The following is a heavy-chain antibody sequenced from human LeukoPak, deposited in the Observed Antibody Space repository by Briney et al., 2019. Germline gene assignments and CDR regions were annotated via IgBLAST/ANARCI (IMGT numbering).Heavy chain of an antibody. CDR2: INHSGST. J-gene: IGHJ4*02. CDR3: ASGRQWLARSPLFFDY. D-gene: IGHD6-19*01. Sequence: PSETLSLTCAVYGGSFSGYYWSWIRQPPGKGLEWIGEINHSGSTNYNPSLKSRVTISVDTSKNQFSLKLSSVTAADTAVYYCASGRQWLARSPLFFDYWGQGTLVTVSS. V-gene: IGHV4-34*01. CDR1: GGSFSGYY.